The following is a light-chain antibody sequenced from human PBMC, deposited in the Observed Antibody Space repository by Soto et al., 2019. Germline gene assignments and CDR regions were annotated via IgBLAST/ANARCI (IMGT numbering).Light chain of an antibody. CDR1: QSLIHSDGNTY. V-gene: IGKV2-30*02. Sequence: DVVMTQSPLSLPVTLGQPASISCRSSQSLIHSDGNTYLNWFQQRPGQSPRRLIYKVSERDSGVXAXXSGSGSVTDFTLKISCVEAEDVVVYYCMQCTLWPWTLGQGTEVEIK. CDR2: KVS. CDR3: MQCTLWPWT. J-gene: IGKJ1*01.